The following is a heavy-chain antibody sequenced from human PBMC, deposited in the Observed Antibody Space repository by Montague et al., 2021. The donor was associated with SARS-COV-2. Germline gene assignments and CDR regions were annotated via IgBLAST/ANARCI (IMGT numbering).Heavy chain of an antibody. Sequence: SETLSLTCTVSAGSISSHYWSWIRQPPGKALEWIGYVYYTGSTKYNPSLKSRVTMSVDTPKNRFSLSLRSLTAADTAVYYCARAQNTCFIANCVNYIDIWGLGALATVSS. V-gene: IGHV4-59*11. CDR1: AGSISSHY. J-gene: IGHJ4*02. CDR3: ARAQNTCFIANCVNYIDI. CDR2: VYYTGST. D-gene: IGHD1-1*01.